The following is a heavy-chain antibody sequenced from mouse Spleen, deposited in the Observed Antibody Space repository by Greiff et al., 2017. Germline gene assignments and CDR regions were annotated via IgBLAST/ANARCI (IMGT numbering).Heavy chain of an antibody. CDR2: IYPGGGYT. V-gene: IGHV1-63*01. CDR3: ARKGDPDSMDY. D-gene: IGHD3-3*01. J-gene: IGHJ4*01. Sequence: VQLQQSGAELVRPGTSVKMSCKASGYTFTNYWIGWAKQRPGHGLEWIGDIYPGGGYTNYKEKFKGKATLTADKSSSTAYMQFSSLTSEDSAIYYCARKGDPDSMDYWGQGTSVTVSS. CDR1: GYTFTNYW.